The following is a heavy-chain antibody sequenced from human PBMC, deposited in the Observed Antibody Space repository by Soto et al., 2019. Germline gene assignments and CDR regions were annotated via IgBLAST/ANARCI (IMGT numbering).Heavy chain of an antibody. CDR1: GYSFTTYW. D-gene: IGHD3-22*01. CDR2: IYPGDSDT. CDR3: ARTFLDSSGYGVDAFDI. J-gene: IGHJ3*02. V-gene: IGHV5-51*01. Sequence: GESLRLSCKASGYSFTTYWIGWVRQMPGKGLEWMGIIYPGDSDTRYSPSFQGQVTISADKSISTAYLQWSSLKASDTAMYYCARTFLDSSGYGVDAFDIWGQGTMVTVSS.